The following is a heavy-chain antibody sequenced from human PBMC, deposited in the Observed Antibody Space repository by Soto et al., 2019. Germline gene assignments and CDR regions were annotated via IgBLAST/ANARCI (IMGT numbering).Heavy chain of an antibody. CDR1: GGSISSGGYY. CDR3: RQSSRAAAGSYYYYYMDV. CDR2: IYYSGST. D-gene: IGHD6-13*01. J-gene: IGHJ6*03. Sequence: SETLSLTCTVSGGSISSGGYYWSWIRQHPGKGLEWIGYIYYSGSTYYNPSLKSRVTISVDTSKNQFSLKLSSVTAADTAVYYCRQSSRAAAGSYYYYYMDVWGKGTKVTVSS. V-gene: IGHV4-31*03.